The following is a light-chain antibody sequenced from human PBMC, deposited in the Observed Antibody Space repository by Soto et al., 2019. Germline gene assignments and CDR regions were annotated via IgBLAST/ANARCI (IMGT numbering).Light chain of an antibody. CDR1: QTISSW. CDR3: QQVNSYPIT. CDR2: KAS. Sequence: DIQLTQYTSTLSGSVGDRVTITCRAIQTISSWLAWYQQKPGKAPKLLIYKASTLKSGVPSRFSGSGSGTEFTLTISSLQPDDFATYYCQQVNSYPITFGQGTRLEIK. J-gene: IGKJ5*01. V-gene: IGKV1-5*03.